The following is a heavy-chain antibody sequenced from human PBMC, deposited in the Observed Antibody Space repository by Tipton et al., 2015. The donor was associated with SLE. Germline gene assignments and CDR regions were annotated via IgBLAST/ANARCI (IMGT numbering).Heavy chain of an antibody. J-gene: IGHJ4*02. CDR1: GFTFSNYG. Sequence: SLRLSCAASGFTFSNYGMSWVRQAPGKGLEWVSGVSGDGGRTDYADSVKGRFTISRDNSRNILYLQMNDLRAEDTAVYYCAKDTSWVQSWLSGDYWGQGTLVSVSS. V-gene: IGHV3-23*01. CDR3: AKDTSWVQSWLSGDY. D-gene: IGHD5-18*01. CDR2: VSGDGGRT.